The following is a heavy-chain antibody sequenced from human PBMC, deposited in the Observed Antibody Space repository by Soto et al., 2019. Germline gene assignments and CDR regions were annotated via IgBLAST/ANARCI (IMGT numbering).Heavy chain of an antibody. Sequence: PSETLSLTCTVSGGSISSISYYWVWIRQPPGKGLEWIGSFYYGGSTYYNPSLKSRVSISVDTSENQFSLKLSSVTAADTAVYYCARQVVDGTVAGTGSFDSWGQGTLVTVS. CDR1: GGSISSISYY. CDR2: FYYGGST. J-gene: IGHJ4*02. CDR3: ARQVVDGTVAGTGSFDS. D-gene: IGHD6-19*01. V-gene: IGHV4-39*01.